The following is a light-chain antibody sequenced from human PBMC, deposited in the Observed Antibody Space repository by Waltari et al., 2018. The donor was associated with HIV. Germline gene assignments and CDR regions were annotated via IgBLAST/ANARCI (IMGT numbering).Light chain of an antibody. V-gene: IGKV1-12*01. CDR1: QSVGTS. CDR2: EAS. J-gene: IGKJ2*01. Sequence: DTQMTQSPSSVSAYVADRVSISCRASQSVGTSVAWYQQKLGRTPKLIIFEASRLQPGVPSRFSGSGSGTYFTLTISSLQPEDLATYYCQQAESFPHTFGQGT. CDR3: QQAESFPHT.